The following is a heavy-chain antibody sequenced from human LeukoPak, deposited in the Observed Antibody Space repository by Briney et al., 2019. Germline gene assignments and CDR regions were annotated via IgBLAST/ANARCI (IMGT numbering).Heavy chain of an antibody. CDR3: ARDGYNIKGWYFDL. CDR1: GGSFSGYY. CDR2: INHSGST. Sequence: PSETLSLTCAVYGGSFSGYYWSWIRQPPGKGLEWIGEINHSGSTNYNPSLKSRVTISVDTSKNQFSLKLSSVTAADTAVYYCARDGYNIKGWYFDLWGRGTLVTVSS. D-gene: IGHD5-24*01. V-gene: IGHV4-34*01. J-gene: IGHJ2*01.